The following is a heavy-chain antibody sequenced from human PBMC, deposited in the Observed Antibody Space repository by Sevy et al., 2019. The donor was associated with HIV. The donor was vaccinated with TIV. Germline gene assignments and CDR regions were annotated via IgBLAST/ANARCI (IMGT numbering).Heavy chain of an antibody. J-gene: IGHJ4*02. D-gene: IGHD2-2*01. CDR3: ARWDCSSTSCPFDY. CDR2: INPNSGGT. CDR1: GYTFTGYY. Sequence: ASVKVSCKASGYTFTGYYMHWVRQAPGQGLEWMGWINPNSGGTNYAQKFQGRVTMTRDTSISTACMELSRLRSDDTAVYYCARWDCSSTSCPFDYWGQGTLVTVSS. V-gene: IGHV1-2*02.